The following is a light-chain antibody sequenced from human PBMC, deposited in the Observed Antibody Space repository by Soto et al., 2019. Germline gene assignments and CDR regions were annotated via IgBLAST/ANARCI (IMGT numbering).Light chain of an antibody. CDR2: ND. J-gene: IGLJ1*01. CDR3: AAWDETLIDV. V-gene: IGLV1-44*01. Sequence: QSVLTQPPSASGTPGQTVTISCSGSSSNIGSNTVSWYQQLPGAAPTLLIYNDERPSGVPDRFSGSKSGTSASLAISGLQSEDEADYYCAAWDETLIDVFGTGTKLTVL. CDR1: SSNIGSNT.